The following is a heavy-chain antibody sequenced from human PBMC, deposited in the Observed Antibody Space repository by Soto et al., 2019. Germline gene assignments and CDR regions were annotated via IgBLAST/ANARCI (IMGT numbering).Heavy chain of an antibody. J-gene: IGHJ4*02. CDR1: GFTFSSYG. D-gene: IGHD6-13*01. Sequence: QVQLVASGGGVVQPGRSLRLSCAASGFTFSSYGMHWVRQAPGKGLEWVAVISYDGSNKYYADSVKGRFTISRDNSKNTLYLQMNSLRAEDTAVYYCAKDGLAAAGLFDYWGQGTLVTVSS. CDR3: AKDGLAAAGLFDY. CDR2: ISYDGSNK. V-gene: IGHV3-30*18.